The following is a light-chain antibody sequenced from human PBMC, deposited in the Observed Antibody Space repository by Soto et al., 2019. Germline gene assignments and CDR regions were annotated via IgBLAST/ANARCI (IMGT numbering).Light chain of an antibody. Sequence: QSVLTQPPSASGSPGXSVTISCTGTSSDVGGYNYVSWYQQHPGKAPKLMISEVSKRPSGVPDRFSGSKSGNTASLTVSGLQAEDEADYYCSSFAGNNNLVFGGGTKLTVL. J-gene: IGLJ2*01. CDR1: SSDVGGYNY. CDR2: EVS. V-gene: IGLV2-8*01. CDR3: SSFAGNNNLV.